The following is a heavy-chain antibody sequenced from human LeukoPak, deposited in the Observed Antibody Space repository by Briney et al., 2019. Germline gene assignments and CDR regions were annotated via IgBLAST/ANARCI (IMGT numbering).Heavy chain of an antibody. V-gene: IGHV4-34*01. D-gene: IGHD5-18*01. J-gene: IGHJ5*02. CDR1: GGSFSGYY. Sequence: SETLSLTCAVYGGSFSGYYWSWIRQPPGKGLEWIGEINHSGGTNYNPSLKSRVTISVDTSKNQFSLKLSSVTAADTAVYYCARKTEWIQLWSRQNWFDPWGQGTLVTVSS. CDR2: INHSGGT. CDR3: ARKTEWIQLWSRQNWFDP.